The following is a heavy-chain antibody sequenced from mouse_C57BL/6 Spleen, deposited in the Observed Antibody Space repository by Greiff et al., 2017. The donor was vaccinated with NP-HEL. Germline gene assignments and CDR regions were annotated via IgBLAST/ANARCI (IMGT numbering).Heavy chain of an antibody. Sequence: VQLKESGPELVKPGASVKISCKASGYSFTGYYMHWVKQSHGNILDWIGYIYPYNGVSSYNQKFKGKATLTVDKSSSTAYMALRSLTSEDSAVYYCARGDYDGYYYYAMDYWGQGTSVTVSS. CDR1: GYSFTGYY. D-gene: IGHD2-3*01. V-gene: IGHV1-31*01. CDR3: ARGDYDGYYYYAMDY. J-gene: IGHJ4*01. CDR2: IYPYNGVS.